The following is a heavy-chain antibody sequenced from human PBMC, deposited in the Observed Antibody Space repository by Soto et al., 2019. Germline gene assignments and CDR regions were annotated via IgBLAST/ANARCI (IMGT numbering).Heavy chain of an antibody. V-gene: IGHV4-39*01. D-gene: IGHD3-10*01. Sequence: QLQLQESGPGLVKPSETLSLTCTVSGGSISSSSYYWGWIRQPPGKGLEWIGSIYYSGSTYYNPSLKGRVTISVDTAKNQVALKLSSVTAADTAVYDCARLSGDYGGGFDYWGQGTLVTVSS. CDR2: IYYSGST. CDR3: ARLSGDYGGGFDY. CDR1: GGSISSSSYY. J-gene: IGHJ4*02.